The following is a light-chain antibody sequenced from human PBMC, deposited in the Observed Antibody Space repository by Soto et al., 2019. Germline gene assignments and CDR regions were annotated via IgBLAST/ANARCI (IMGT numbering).Light chain of an antibody. Sequence: IVLTQSPATLSVSPGERATLSCRASQSVSSLLAWYQQKPRQAPRLLIYDTSTRATGIPARFSGSGSGTDFTLTISSLQSEDFAIYYWQQYNIWPYTFGQGTKLEIK. CDR3: QQYNIWPYT. CDR2: DTS. J-gene: IGKJ2*01. CDR1: QSVSSL. V-gene: IGKV3-15*01.